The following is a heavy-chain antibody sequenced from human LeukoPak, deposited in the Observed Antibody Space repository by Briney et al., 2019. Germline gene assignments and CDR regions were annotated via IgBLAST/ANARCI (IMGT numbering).Heavy chain of an antibody. CDR2: ISFDGSDA. J-gene: IGHJ4*02. CDR1: GFTFSGFW. D-gene: IGHD3-22*01. Sequence: GGSLRLSCAASGFTFSGFWMHWVRQAPGKGLVWVSCISFDGSDATYADSVKGRFTISRDNAKNTLHLQMDSLTVEDTAVYYCARTVVVRTSDPDYWGQGTLVTVSS. CDR3: ARTVVVRTSDPDY. V-gene: IGHV3-74*01.